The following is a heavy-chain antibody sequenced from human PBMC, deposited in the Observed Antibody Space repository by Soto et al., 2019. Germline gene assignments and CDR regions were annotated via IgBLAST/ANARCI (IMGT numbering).Heavy chain of an antibody. V-gene: IGHV3-73*01. Sequence: GGSLRLSCASSGFTFSDSAFHWVRQASGKGLEWLGRNKSKANNYATAYAASVKGRFTMSRDDSKNTAYLQMNGLKTEDTAVYYCMPTYDRSGYPWVGFDYWGQGTLVTVSS. CDR1: GFTFSDSA. CDR2: NKSKANNYAT. CDR3: MPTYDRSGYPWVGFDY. J-gene: IGHJ4*02. D-gene: IGHD3-22*01.